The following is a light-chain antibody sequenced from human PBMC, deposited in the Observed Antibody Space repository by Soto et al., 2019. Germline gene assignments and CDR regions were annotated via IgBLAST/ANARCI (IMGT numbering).Light chain of an antibody. J-gene: IGKJ1*01. V-gene: IGKV3-15*01. Sequence: EIVMTQSPATLSVSPGERATLSCRASQSVSSNLAWYQQKPGQAPRLLIYGASTRATAIPARFSGRGSGTEFTLTISSLPSEDFAIYYCQQYNNSPSFGHGTKVEIK. CDR3: QQYNNSPS. CDR1: QSVSSN. CDR2: GAS.